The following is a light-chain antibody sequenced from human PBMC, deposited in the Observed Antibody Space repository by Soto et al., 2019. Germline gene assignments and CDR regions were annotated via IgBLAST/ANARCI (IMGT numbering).Light chain of an antibody. Sequence: QSVLTQPPSASGTPGQRVTISASGSTSNIGSNTVSWYQQLPGTAPRLLIYDNDERPSGVPDRFSGSKSATSASLAISGLQPEDEGDYYCATWDDSRNGYVLGPGTKVTVL. CDR3: ATWDDSRNGYV. CDR1: TSNIGSNT. J-gene: IGLJ1*01. CDR2: DND. V-gene: IGLV1-44*01.